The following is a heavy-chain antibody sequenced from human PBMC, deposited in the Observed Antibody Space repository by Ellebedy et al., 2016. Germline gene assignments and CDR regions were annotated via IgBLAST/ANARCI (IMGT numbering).Heavy chain of an antibody. V-gene: IGHV3-21*04. CDR3: ARSMYKYGLVHGVDV. CDR2: IVFTGTAA. J-gene: IGHJ6*02. D-gene: IGHD3-10*01. Sequence: GGSLRLXXAASGFTFNVAGMTWVRQAPGKGLEWVATIVFTGTAAYYSDSAKGRFIISRDNAKRSLFLQMDSLTSDDTAVYYCARSMYKYGLVHGVDVWGQGTTVTVSS. CDR1: GFTFNVAG.